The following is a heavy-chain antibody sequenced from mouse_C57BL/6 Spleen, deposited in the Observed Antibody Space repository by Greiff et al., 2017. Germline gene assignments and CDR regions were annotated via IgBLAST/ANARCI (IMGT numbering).Heavy chain of an antibody. J-gene: IGHJ4*01. D-gene: IGHD2-5*01. Sequence: VHLVESGAELMKPGASVKLSCKATGYTFTGYWIEWVKQRPGHGLEWIGEILPGSGSTNYNEKFKGKATFTADTSSNTAYMQLSSLTTEDSAIYYCAMYSNYGQEWYAMDYWGQGTSVTVSS. V-gene: IGHV1-9*01. CDR2: ILPGSGST. CDR1: GYTFTGYW. CDR3: AMYSNYGQEWYAMDY.